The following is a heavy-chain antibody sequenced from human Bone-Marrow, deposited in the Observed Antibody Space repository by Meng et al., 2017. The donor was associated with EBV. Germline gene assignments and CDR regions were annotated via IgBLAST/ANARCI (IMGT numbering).Heavy chain of an antibody. CDR1: GGSISSNNW. D-gene: IGHD3-22*01. CDR2: IYHSGST. J-gene: IGHJ4*02. CDR3: AKGGGYYYDSSGFHYDY. Sequence: QVRLEGSGPGLVKPSGTLSLTGAFSGGSISSNNWGSWVRQPPGKGLECIGEIYHSGSTNYNPSLKSRVTISVDKSKNQFSLKLSSVTAADTAVYYCAKGGGYYYDSSGFHYDYWGQGTLVTVSS. V-gene: IGHV4-4*02.